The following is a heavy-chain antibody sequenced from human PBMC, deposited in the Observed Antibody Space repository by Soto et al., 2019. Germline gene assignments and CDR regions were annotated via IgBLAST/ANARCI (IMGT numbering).Heavy chain of an antibody. CDR1: GFTFSSCG. J-gene: IGHJ4*02. Sequence: GGSLRLSCAASGFTFSSCGMHWVRQAPGKGLEWVAVIWYDGSNKYYADSVKGRFTISRDNSKNTLYLQMNSLRAEDTAVYYCARDREVRYFDYWGQGTLVTVSS. D-gene: IGHD1-1*01. V-gene: IGHV3-33*01. CDR2: IWYDGSNK. CDR3: ARDREVRYFDY.